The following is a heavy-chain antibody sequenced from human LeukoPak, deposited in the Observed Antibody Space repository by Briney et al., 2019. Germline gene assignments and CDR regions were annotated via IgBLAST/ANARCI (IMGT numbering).Heavy chain of an antibody. CDR1: GGSFSSYY. V-gene: IGHV4-34*01. J-gene: IGHJ6*02. CDR3: ARVEKASCTGGMDV. D-gene: IGHD2-8*01. Sequence: PSETLSLTCAVYGGSFSSYYWSWIRQPPGKGLEWIGDISHSGTTNYNPSLKSRVTILVDTSKNQFSLKLTSVTAADTAVFYCARVEKASCTGGMDVWGQGTTVTVSS. CDR2: ISHSGTT.